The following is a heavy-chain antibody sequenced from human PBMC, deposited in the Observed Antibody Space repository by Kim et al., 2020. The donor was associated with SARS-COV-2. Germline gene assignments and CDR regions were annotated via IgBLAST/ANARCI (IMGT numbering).Heavy chain of an antibody. V-gene: IGHV1-18*01. Sequence: NGNTNYAQKLQGRVTMTTDTSTSTAYMELRSLRSDDTAVYYCARDGGMDVWGQGTTVTVSS. J-gene: IGHJ6*02. CDR3: ARDGGMDV. CDR2: NGNT.